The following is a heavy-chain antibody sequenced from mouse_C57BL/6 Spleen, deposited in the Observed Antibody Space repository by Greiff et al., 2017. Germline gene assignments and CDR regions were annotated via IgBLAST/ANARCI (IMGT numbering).Heavy chain of an antibody. V-gene: IGHV1-72*01. J-gene: IGHJ4*01. CDR2: IDPNSGGT. Sequence: VKLQQPGAELVKPGASVKLSCKASGYTFTSYWMHWVKQRPGRGLEWIGRIDPNSGGTKYNEKFKSKATLTVDKPSSTAYMQLSSLTSEDSAVYYCGGALYSNFYAMDYWGQGTSVTVSS. CDR1: GYTFTSYW. CDR3: GGALYSNFYAMDY. D-gene: IGHD2-5*01.